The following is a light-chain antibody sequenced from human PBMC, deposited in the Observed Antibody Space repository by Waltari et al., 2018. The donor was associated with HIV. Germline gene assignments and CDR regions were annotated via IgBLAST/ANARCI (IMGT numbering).Light chain of an antibody. CDR3: CSYAGDSVV. V-gene: IGLV2-11*01. CDR2: DVN. Sequence: QSALTQPRSVSGSPGQYVAISCPRTCSDVGGYTYVSWYQQHPGKAPKLMLSDVNKRPSGVPDRFAGSKSGNTASLTISGLQAEDEADYYCCSYAGDSVVFGGGTKLTVL. CDR1: CSDVGGYTY. J-gene: IGLJ2*01.